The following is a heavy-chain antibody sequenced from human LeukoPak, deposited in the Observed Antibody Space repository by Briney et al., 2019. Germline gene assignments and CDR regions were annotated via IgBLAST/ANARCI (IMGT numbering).Heavy chain of an antibody. CDR1: GFTFSSYS. CDR3: ARRYFDY. V-gene: IGHV3-23*01. Sequence: PGGSLRLSCAASGFTFSSYSMSWVRQAPGKGLEWVSGTSDRGDYTYYADSVKGRFTISRDNAKDSLYLQMNSLRAEDTAVYYCARRYFDYWGQGTLVTVSS. J-gene: IGHJ4*02. CDR2: TSDRGDYT.